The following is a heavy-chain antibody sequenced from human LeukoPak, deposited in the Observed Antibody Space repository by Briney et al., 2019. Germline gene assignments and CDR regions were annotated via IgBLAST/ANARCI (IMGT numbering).Heavy chain of an antibody. Sequence: ASVKVSCKASGGTFSSYTISWVRQAPGQGLEWMGRIIPILGIANYAQNFQGRVTITADKSTSTAYMELSSLRSEETAVYCCARDLRGARGDDYWGQGTLVTVSS. CDR2: IIPILGIA. CDR1: GGTFSSYT. V-gene: IGHV1-69*04. CDR3: ARDLRGARGDDY. D-gene: IGHD3-16*01. J-gene: IGHJ4*02.